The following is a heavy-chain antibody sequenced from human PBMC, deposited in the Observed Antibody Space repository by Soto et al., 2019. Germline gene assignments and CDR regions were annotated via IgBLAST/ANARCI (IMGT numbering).Heavy chain of an antibody. CDR3: ARARGRSGSYYGRLYYFDY. Sequence: GGSLRLSCAASGFTFSSYDMHWVRQATGKGLEWVSAIGTAGDTYYPGSVKGRFTISRENAKNSLYLQMNSLRAGDTAVYYCARARGRSGSYYGRLYYFDYWGQGTLVTVSS. CDR2: IGTAGDT. V-gene: IGHV3-13*01. J-gene: IGHJ4*02. CDR1: GFTFSSYD. D-gene: IGHD1-26*01.